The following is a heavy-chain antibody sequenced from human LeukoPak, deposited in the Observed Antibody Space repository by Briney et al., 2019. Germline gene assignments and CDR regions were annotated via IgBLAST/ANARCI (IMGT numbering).Heavy chain of an antibody. CDR3: ARDPDCSGGSCYLGYWFDP. D-gene: IGHD2-15*01. CDR1: GYTFTGYY. V-gene: IGHV1-2*02. Sequence: ASVKVSCKASGYTFTGYYMHWVRQAPGQGLEWMGWINPNSGGTNYAQKFQGRVTMTRDTSISTAYMGLSRLRSDDTAVYYCARDPDCSGGSCYLGYWFDPWGQGTLVTVSS. J-gene: IGHJ5*02. CDR2: INPNSGGT.